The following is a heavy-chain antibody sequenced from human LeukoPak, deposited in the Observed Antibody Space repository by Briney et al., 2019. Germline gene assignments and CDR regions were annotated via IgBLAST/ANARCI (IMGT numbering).Heavy chain of an antibody. CDR2: INPHSGGT. D-gene: IGHD5-18*01. V-gene: IGHV1-2*02. Sequence: RASVKVSCKASGYTFTDYYIHWVRQAPGLGLEWMGWINPHSGGTNFAQKFQGRVTMTRDTSISTAYMDISRLTSDDTAVYYCARGAGGYSYGFDYWGQGTLVTVSS. J-gene: IGHJ4*02. CDR1: GYTFTDYY. CDR3: ARGAGGYSYGFDY.